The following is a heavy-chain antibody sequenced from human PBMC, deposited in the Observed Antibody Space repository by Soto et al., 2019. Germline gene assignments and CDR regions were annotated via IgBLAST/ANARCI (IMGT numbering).Heavy chain of an antibody. V-gene: IGHV4-4*02. D-gene: IGHD6-13*01. J-gene: IGHJ4*02. CDR2: IYHSGSS. CDR1: GDSITRDKW. Sequence: QVQLQESGPGLVKPSGTLSLTCAVSGDSITRDKWWSWILQPPGKGLQWTGEIYHSGSSKYNPSRKSRVIISVDVSQNHFPPKVSAVPAAGTAVYYCARGETQQQRDHWGQGTLVTVSS. CDR3: ARGETQQQRDH.